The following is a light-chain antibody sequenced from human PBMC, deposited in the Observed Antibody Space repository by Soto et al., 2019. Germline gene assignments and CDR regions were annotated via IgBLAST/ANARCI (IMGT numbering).Light chain of an antibody. CDR1: SSNIGAGYD. Sequence: QSVLTQPPSVSGAPGQRVTISCTGSSSNIGAGYDVHWYQQLPGTAPKLLIYGNSNRPSGVPDRFSGSKSATAVSLAINGLQAEDEADYYCQSYDRSLSGSVFGGGTQLTVL. V-gene: IGLV1-40*01. J-gene: IGLJ2*01. CDR2: GNS. CDR3: QSYDRSLSGSV.